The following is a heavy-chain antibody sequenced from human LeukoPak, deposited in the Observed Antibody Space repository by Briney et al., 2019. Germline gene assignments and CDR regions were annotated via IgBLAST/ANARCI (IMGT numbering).Heavy chain of an antibody. CDR2: INPNSGGT. D-gene: IGHD5-18*01. J-gene: IGHJ5*02. CDR3: ARGGGPMVRHINWFDP. V-gene: IGHV1-2*02. CDR1: GYTSTGYY. Sequence: ASVKVSCKASGYTSTGYYMHWVRQAPGQGLEWMGWINPNSGGTNYAQKFQGRVTMTRDTSISTAYMELSRLRSDDTAVYYCARGGGPMVRHINWFDPWGQGTLVTVSS.